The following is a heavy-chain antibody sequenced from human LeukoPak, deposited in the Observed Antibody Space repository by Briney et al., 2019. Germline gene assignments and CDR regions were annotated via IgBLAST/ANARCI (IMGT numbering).Heavy chain of an antibody. CDR1: GGSISSCY. V-gene: IGHV4-4*07. Sequence: PSETLSLTCTVSGGSISSCYWSWIRQPAGKGPEWIGRIYTSGSTNYNPSLKSRVTMSVDTSKNQFSLKLSSVTAADTAVYYCAREQAKIVVVNDAFDIWGQGTMVTVSS. CDR2: IYTSGST. J-gene: IGHJ3*02. D-gene: IGHD3-22*01. CDR3: AREQAKIVVVNDAFDI.